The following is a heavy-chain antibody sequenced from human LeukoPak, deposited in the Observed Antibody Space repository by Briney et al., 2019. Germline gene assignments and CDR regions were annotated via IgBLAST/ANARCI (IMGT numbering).Heavy chain of an antibody. J-gene: IGHJ4*02. CDR2: ISGSGGST. Sequence: PGGSLRLSCAASGFTFSSYSFNWVRQAQGKGLEWVSAISGSGGSTYYADSVKGRFTISRDNSKNTLYLQMNSLRAEDTAVYYCAKFYSNYVDYWGQGTLVSVSS. CDR3: AKFYSNYVDY. V-gene: IGHV3-23*01. D-gene: IGHD4-11*01. CDR1: GFTFSSYS.